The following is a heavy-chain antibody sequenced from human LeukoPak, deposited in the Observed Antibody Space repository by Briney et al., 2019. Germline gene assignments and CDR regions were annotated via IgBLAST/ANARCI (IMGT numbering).Heavy chain of an antibody. D-gene: IGHD3-10*01. CDR1: GGSFSGYY. V-gene: IGHV4-34*01. Sequence: PSETLSLTCAVYGGSFSGYYWSWIRQPPGKGLEWIGEINHSGSTNYNPSLKSRVTISVDTSKNQFSLKLSSVTAADTAVYYCVRRRTMVRGVDYWGQGTLVTVSS. J-gene: IGHJ4*02. CDR3: VRRRTMVRGVDY. CDR2: INHSGST.